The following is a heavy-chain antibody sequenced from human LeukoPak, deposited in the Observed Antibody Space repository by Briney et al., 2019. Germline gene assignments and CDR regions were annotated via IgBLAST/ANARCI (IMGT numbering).Heavy chain of an antibody. CDR3: AKFSGTIETIDY. CDR1: GFPFSSYA. Sequence: GGSLRLSCAASGFPFSSYAMHWVRQAPGKGREWVAFIRYDGSNKYYAASLKCRFPISRDNSKNTLYLQMNSLRAEDTAVYYCAKFSGTIETIDYWGQGTLVTVSS. D-gene: IGHD1-1*01. J-gene: IGHJ4*02. V-gene: IGHV3-30*02. CDR2: IRYDGSNK.